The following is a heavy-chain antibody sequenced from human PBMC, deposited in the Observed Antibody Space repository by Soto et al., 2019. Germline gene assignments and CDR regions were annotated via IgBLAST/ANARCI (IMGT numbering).Heavy chain of an antibody. V-gene: IGHV4-59*08. D-gene: IGHD6-13*01. Sequence: SETLSLTCTVSGGSISSYYWSWIRQPPGKGLEWIGYIYYSGSTNYNPSLKSRVTISVDTSKNQFSLKLSSVTAADTAVYYCARHLPEGQQLVDYYYYYMDVWGKGTTVTVSS. CDR1: GGSISSYY. CDR2: IYYSGST. CDR3: ARHLPEGQQLVDYYYYYMDV. J-gene: IGHJ6*03.